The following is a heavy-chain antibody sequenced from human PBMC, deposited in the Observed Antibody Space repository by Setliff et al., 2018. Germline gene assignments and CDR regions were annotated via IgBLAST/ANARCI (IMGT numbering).Heavy chain of an antibody. D-gene: IGHD3-10*01. CDR3: ARHGPTRTDSWFDSFDV. CDR2: IYDTGST. V-gene: IGHV4-59*08. J-gene: IGHJ3*01. CDR1: DGSISNAY. Sequence: SETLSLTCTVSDGSISNAYWSWVRQSPGKGLEWIGYIYDTGSTNSDPSLKSRVTMSVDTSKNQVSLKMTSVTAADTAVYYCARHGPTRTDSWFDSFDVWGQGTKVTVSS.